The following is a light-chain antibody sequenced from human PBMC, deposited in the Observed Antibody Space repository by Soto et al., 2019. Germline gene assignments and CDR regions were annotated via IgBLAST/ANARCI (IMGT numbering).Light chain of an antibody. J-gene: IGLJ2*01. V-gene: IGLV1-47*01. CDR3: AAWDDSLSGVV. Sequence: QLVLTQPPSASGTPGQRVTISCSGSSSNIGSNYVYWYQQFPGTAPKLLIYRNNQRPSGVPDRFSGSKSATSASLAISGLRSEDEADYYCAAWDDSLSGVVFGGGTKVTVL. CDR2: RNN. CDR1: SSNIGSNY.